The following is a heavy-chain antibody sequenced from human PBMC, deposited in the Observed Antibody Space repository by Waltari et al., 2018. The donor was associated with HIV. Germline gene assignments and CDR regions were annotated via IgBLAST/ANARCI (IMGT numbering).Heavy chain of an antibody. CDR2: ISAGGVST. D-gene: IGHD3-16*01. CDR3: ARDLGGYWYFDL. V-gene: IGHV3-23*01. Sequence: EVQLLESGGGLVQPGGSLRLSCAASGFTFSSYAMRWVRQAPGKGRGWVAGISAGGVSTYYADSVKGRFTISRDNSKNTVYLQMNSLRGEDTAVYYCARDLGGYWYFDLWGRGTLVTVSS. J-gene: IGHJ2*01. CDR1: GFTFSSYA.